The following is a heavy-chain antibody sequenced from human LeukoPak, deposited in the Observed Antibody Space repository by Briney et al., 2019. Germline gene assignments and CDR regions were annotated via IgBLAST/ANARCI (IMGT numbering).Heavy chain of an antibody. J-gene: IGHJ6*03. V-gene: IGHV4-39*07. CDR2: IYYSGST. Sequence: SETLSLTCTVSGGSISSCYWSWIRQPPGKGLEWIGSIYYSGSTYYNPSLKSRVTISVDTSKNQFSLKLSSVTAADTAVYYCARRRYDFWSGSSTGYMDVWGKGTTVTVSS. CDR1: GGSISSCY. CDR3: ARRRYDFWSGSSTGYMDV. D-gene: IGHD3-3*01.